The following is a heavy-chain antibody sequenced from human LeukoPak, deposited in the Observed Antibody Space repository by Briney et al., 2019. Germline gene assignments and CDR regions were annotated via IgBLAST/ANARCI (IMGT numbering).Heavy chain of an antibody. D-gene: IGHD2-2*01. CDR1: GYTFTNYG. V-gene: IGHV1-18*01. CDR2: ISAYNGNT. Sequence: ASVKVSCKAAGYTFTNYGISWVRQAPGQGLEWMGWISAYNGNTNYAQKLQGRVTMTKDTSTSTAYMELRSLRSDDTAVYSCARDGKIVLVPAGISGGDYWGQGTLVIVSS. J-gene: IGHJ4*02. CDR3: ARDGKIVLVPAGISGGDY.